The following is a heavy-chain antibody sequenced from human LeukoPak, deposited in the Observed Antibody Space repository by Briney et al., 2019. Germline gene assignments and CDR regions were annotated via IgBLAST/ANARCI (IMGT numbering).Heavy chain of an antibody. CDR3: ARVYSSSSPFDP. Sequence: SETLSLTCAVYGGSFSGYYWSWIRQPPGKGLEWIGEINHSGSTNYNPSLKSRVTISVDKSKNQFSLKLSSVTAADTAVYYCARVYSSSSPFDPWGQGTLVTVSS. V-gene: IGHV4-34*01. D-gene: IGHD6-6*01. CDR2: INHSGST. J-gene: IGHJ5*02. CDR1: GGSFSGYY.